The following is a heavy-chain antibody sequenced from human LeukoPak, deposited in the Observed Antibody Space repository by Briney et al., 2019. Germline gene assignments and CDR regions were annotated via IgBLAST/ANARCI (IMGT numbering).Heavy chain of an antibody. D-gene: IGHD1-14*01. CDR2: INHSGST. V-gene: IGHV4-34*01. J-gene: IGHJ6*03. CDR1: GGSFSGYY. Sequence: PSETLSLTCAVYGGSFSGYYWSWIRQPPGKGLEWIGEINHSGSTNYNPSLKSRVTISVDTSKNQFSLKLSSVTAADTAVYYCARLPDPLGDYYYMDVWGKGTTVTISS. CDR3: ARLPDPLGDYYYMDV.